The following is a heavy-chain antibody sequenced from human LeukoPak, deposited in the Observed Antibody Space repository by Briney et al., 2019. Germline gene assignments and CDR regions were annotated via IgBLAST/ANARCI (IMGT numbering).Heavy chain of an antibody. CDR2: IYYTGST. V-gene: IGHV4-59*01. Sequence: SETLSLTCTVSGGSISGYYWGWIRQPPGKGLEWIGYIYYTGSTNYNPSLKSRVTISVDTSKNQFSLKLSSVTAADTAVYYCARSHGYSYGYGYGYWGQGTLVTVSS. D-gene: IGHD5-18*01. CDR3: ARSHGYSYGYGYGY. J-gene: IGHJ4*02. CDR1: GGSISGYY.